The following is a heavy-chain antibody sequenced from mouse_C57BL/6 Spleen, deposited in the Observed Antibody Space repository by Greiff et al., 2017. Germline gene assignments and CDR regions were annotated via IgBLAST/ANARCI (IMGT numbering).Heavy chain of an antibody. Sequence: VKLVESGPGLVAPSQSLSITCTVSGFSLTSYGVDWVRQPPGKGLEWVGVIWGGGSKNYNSALMSRLSISKDNSKSQVFLKMNILQTDDTAMYYCAKHLDSSGYENWGQGTLVTVSA. CDR3: AKHLDSSGYEN. J-gene: IGHJ3*01. CDR1: GFSLTSYG. V-gene: IGHV2-9*01. D-gene: IGHD3-2*02. CDR2: IWGGGSK.